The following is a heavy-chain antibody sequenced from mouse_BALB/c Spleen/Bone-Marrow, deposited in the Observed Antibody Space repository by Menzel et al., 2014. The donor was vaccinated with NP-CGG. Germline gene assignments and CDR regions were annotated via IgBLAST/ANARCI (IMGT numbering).Heavy chain of an antibody. CDR1: GFDFSRYW. J-gene: IGHJ2*01. CDR2: INPDSSTI. V-gene: IGHV4-1*02. CDR3: ARQGYYGKGDY. Sequence: EVQRVESGGGLVQPGGSLKLSCAASGFDFSRYWMSWVRQAPGKGLEWIGEINPDSSTINYTPSLKDKLINSRDNAKNTLYLQMSKVRSEDTALYYCARQGYYGKGDYWGQGTTLTVSS. D-gene: IGHD2-1*01.